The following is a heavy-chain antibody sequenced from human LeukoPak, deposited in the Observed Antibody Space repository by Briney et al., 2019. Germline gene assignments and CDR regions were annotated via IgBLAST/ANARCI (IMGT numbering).Heavy chain of an antibody. Sequence: PGGSLRLSCAASGFIFSNDAMHWVRQAPGKGLEWVAFIWFDGSNKHYADSVKGRFTISRDNSEDTLYLQMNSLRAEDTAVYYCAKDRTVGASYWYFDLWGRGTLVTVSS. CDR3: AKDRTVGASYWYFDL. CDR1: GFIFSNDA. V-gene: IGHV3-30*02. CDR2: IWFDGSNK. J-gene: IGHJ2*01. D-gene: IGHD1-26*01.